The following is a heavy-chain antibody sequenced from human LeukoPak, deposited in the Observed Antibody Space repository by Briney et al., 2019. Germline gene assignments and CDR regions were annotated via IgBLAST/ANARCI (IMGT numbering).Heavy chain of an antibody. CDR1: GGSFSGYY. J-gene: IGHJ4*02. CDR2: INHSGST. V-gene: IGHV4-34*01. D-gene: IGHD3-22*01. Sequence: SETLSLTCAVYGGSFSGYYWSWIRQPPGKGLEWIGEINHSGSTNYNPFLKSRVTISVDTSKNQFSLKLSSVTAADTAVYFCARGMYYYDSSGYFPTYFDYWGQGTQVTVSS. CDR3: ARGMYYYDSSGYFPTYFDY.